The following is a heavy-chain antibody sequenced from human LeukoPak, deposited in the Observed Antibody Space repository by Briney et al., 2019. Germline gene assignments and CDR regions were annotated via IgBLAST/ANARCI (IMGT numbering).Heavy chain of an antibody. CDR2: IYYSGRT. CDR3: ARRRFLRGPDVVNPFDY. D-gene: IGHD4-17*01. Sequence: PSETLSLTCTVSGGSISSGPYYWGWIRQPPGKGLEWIATIYYSGRTYYNPSLKSRVTISVDTSKNQFSLKVSSVTAADTAVYYCARRRFLRGPDVVNPFDYWGQGTLVTVSS. J-gene: IGHJ4*02. CDR1: GGSISSGPYY. V-gene: IGHV4-39*01.